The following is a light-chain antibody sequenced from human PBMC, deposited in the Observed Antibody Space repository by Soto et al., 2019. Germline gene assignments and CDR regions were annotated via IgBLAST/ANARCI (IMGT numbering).Light chain of an antibody. CDR3: NTYTSSSTRVV. CDR2: EVS. CDR1: SSDVGGYNY. J-gene: IGLJ2*01. V-gene: IGLV2-14*01. Sequence: QSALTQPASVSGSPGQSITISCTGTSSDVGGYNYVSWYQQHPGKAPKLMIYEVSNRPSGVSNRFSGSKSGNTASLTISGPQDEDDDDYCCNTYTSSSTRVVFGGGTKLTVL.